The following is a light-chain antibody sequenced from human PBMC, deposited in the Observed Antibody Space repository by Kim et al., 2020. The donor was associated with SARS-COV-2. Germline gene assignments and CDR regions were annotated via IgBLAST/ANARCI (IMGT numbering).Light chain of an antibody. CDR2: SNI. CDR3: AAWDDSLNGVV. V-gene: IGLV1-44*01. CDR1: SSNIGSNT. Sequence: GQMVTIACPGSSSNIGSNTVNWYQQLPGTAPKVLIYSNIQRPSVVPDRLSGSKSGTSASLAISGLQSEDEADYYCAAWDDSLNGVVFGGGTQLTVL. J-gene: IGLJ2*01.